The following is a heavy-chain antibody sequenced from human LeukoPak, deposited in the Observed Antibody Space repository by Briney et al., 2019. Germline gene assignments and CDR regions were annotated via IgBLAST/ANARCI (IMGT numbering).Heavy chain of an antibody. Sequence: GSLRLSCAASGFTFSSYSMNWVRQAPGKGLEWVSSIISSSSYIYYADSVKGRFTISRDNAKNSLYLQMNSLRAEDTAVYYCAREVYCSGGSCYSSYYYYGMDVWGQGTTVTVSS. D-gene: IGHD2-15*01. CDR1: GFTFSSYS. CDR2: IISSSSYI. V-gene: IGHV3-21*01. CDR3: AREVYCSGGSCYSSYYYYGMDV. J-gene: IGHJ6*02.